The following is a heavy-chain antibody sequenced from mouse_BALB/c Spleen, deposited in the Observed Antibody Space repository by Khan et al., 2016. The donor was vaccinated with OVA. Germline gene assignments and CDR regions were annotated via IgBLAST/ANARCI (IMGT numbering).Heavy chain of an antibody. Sequence: EVELVESGGDLVKPGGSLKLSCAASGFTFSDYYMYWVRQTPEKRLEWVATISDGGSYTYYPDSVKGRFTISRDDAKHTLYLQMNSLKSEDSAMYSCARGYYGDPFAYWGQGTLVTVSA. D-gene: IGHD2-13*01. V-gene: IGHV5-4*02. CDR2: ISDGGSYT. CDR3: ARGYYGDPFAY. CDR1: GFTFSDYY. J-gene: IGHJ3*01.